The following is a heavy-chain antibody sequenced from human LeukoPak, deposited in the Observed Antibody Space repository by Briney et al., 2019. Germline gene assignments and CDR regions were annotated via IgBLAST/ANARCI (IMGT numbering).Heavy chain of an antibody. CDR2: IRYDGSNK. CDR3: AKDAGIGSGGFDY. D-gene: IGHD3-10*01. CDR1: GFTFSSYG. V-gene: IGHV3-30*02. J-gene: IGHJ4*02. Sequence: PGGSLRLSCAASGFTFSSYGMHWVRQTPGKGLEWVAFIRYDGSNKYYADSVKGRFTISRDNSKNTLSLQMNSLRTEDTAVFYCAKDAGIGSGGFDYWGQGTLVTVSS.